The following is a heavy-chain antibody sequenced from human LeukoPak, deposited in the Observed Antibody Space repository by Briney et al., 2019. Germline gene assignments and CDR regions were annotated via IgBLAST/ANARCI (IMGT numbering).Heavy chain of an antibody. Sequence: GGPLRLSCAASGFTFDDYGMSWVRQAPGKGLEWVSGINWNGRSTGYADSVKGRFTISRDNAKNSLYLQMNSLRAEDTAFYYCARGGITIFGGIIYQDYWGQGTLVTVSS. J-gene: IGHJ4*02. D-gene: IGHD3-3*01. CDR2: INWNGRST. CDR1: GFTFDDYG. V-gene: IGHV3-20*04. CDR3: ARGGITIFGGIIYQDY.